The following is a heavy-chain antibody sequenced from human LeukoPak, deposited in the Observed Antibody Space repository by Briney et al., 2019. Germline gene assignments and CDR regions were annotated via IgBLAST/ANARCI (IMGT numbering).Heavy chain of an antibody. D-gene: IGHD6-13*01. CDR3: AREKAGYYYYGMDV. CDR1: GFTFSSYS. J-gene: IGHJ6*02. CDR2: ISSSSSYI. V-gene: IGHV3-21*01. Sequence: GGSLRLSCAASGFTFSSYSMNWVRQAPGKGLEWVSSISSSSSYIYYADSVKGRFTISRDNAKNSLYLQMNSLRAEDTAVYYCAREKAGYYYYGMDVWGQGTTVTVSS.